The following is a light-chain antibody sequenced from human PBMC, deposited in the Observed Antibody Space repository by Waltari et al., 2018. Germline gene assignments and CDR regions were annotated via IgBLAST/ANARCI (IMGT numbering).Light chain of an antibody. CDR1: SSAFASYNY. J-gene: IGLJ2*01. CDR3: SSYSGSITL. Sequence: QSAITQPAPVSGSPGQSITISCTGTSSAFASYNYVPWYQQHPGKAPKLVIYDATYRPSGVSVRFSGSKSGNTASLTISGLQPEDEAAYYCSSYSGSITLFVGGTKLSVL. CDR2: DAT. V-gene: IGLV2-14*03.